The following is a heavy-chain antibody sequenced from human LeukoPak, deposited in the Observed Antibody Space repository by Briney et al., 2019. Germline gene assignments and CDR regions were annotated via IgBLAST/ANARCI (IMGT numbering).Heavy chain of an antibody. D-gene: IGHD5-12*01. CDR1: GFSFSNYA. V-gene: IGHV3-23*01. CDR2: ISGTGGNT. J-gene: IGHJ4*02. CDR3: ARVFSGDSGPDY. Sequence: GGSLRLSCAVSGFSFSNYAMSWVRQFPGKGLEWVSGISGTGGNTYYADSVKGRFTISRDNAKNSLYLQMNSLRAEDTAVYYCARVFSGDSGPDYWGQGTLVTVSS.